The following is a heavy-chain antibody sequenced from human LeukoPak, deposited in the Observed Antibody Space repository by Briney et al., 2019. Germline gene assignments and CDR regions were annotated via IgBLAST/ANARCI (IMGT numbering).Heavy chain of an antibody. Sequence: SVKVSCKASGGTFSSYAISWVRQAPGQGLEWMGGIIPIFGTANYAQKFQGRVTITADESTSTAHMDLRSLRSDDTAVYYCVRDSDHAPDYWGQGTLVTVSS. J-gene: IGHJ4*02. D-gene: IGHD3-10*01. V-gene: IGHV1-69*13. CDR3: VRDSDHAPDY. CDR2: IIPIFGTA. CDR1: GGTFSSYA.